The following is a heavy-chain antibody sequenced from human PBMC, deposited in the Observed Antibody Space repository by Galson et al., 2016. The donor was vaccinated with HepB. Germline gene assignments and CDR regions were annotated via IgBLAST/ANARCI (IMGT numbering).Heavy chain of an antibody. CDR1: GFTFSSYA. CDR2: ISYDGSNK. CDR3: ARSMTHGYNVDY. Sequence: SLRLSCAASGFTFSSYALHWVRQAPGKGLEWVAVISYDGSNKYYADSVKGRFTISRDKSKNTLYLQMNSLRAEDTAVYYCARSMTHGYNVDYWGQGTLVTVSS. J-gene: IGHJ4*02. V-gene: IGHV3-30*04. D-gene: IGHD5-24*01.